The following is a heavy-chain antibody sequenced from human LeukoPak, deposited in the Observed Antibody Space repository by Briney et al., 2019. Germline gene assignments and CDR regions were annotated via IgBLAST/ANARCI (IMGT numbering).Heavy chain of an antibody. V-gene: IGHV3-7*01. CDR3: ARPMNTGGSGSHYRPLDY. CDR1: GFTFSSYW. D-gene: IGHD3-10*01. CDR2: LNQDGSKK. Sequence: GGSLRLSCAASGFTFSSYWMSWVRQAPGKGLEWVANLNQDGSKKYYVDSAKGRFTISRDNAQNSLYLQMNSLRAEDTAVYYCARPMNTGGSGSHYRPLDYWGQGTLVTVSS. J-gene: IGHJ4*02.